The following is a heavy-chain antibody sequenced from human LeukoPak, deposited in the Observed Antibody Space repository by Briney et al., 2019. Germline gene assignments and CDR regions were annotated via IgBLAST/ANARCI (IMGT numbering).Heavy chain of an antibody. Sequence: GGTLRLSCAASGFTFSSYGMSWVRQAPGKGLEWVSAISGSGGSTYYADSVKGRFTISRDSSKNTLYLQMNSLRAEDTAVYYCAKDLYYYDSSGYQRGYYYMDVWGKGTTVTISS. J-gene: IGHJ6*03. CDR2: ISGSGGST. D-gene: IGHD3-22*01. CDR1: GFTFSSYG. V-gene: IGHV3-23*01. CDR3: AKDLYYYDSSGYQRGYYYMDV.